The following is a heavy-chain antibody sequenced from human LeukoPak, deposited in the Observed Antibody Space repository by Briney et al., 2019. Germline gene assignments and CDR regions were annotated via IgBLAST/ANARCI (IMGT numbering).Heavy chain of an antibody. Sequence: SETLSLTCTVSGGSISSYYWSWIRQPPGKGLEWIGYIYYSESPNYNPSLKSRVTISLDTSKNQFSLDLSSVTAADTAVYYCARTTMVRGTYYMDVWGKRTPVTVSS. CDR2: IYYSESP. J-gene: IGHJ6*03. CDR3: ARTTMVRGTYYMDV. V-gene: IGHV4-59*01. CDR1: GGSISSYY. D-gene: IGHD3-10*01.